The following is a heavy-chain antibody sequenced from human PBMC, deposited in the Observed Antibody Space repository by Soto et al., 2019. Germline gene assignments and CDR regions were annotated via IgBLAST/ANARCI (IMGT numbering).Heavy chain of an antibody. Sequence: PSETLSLTCTVSGGSISSGGYYWSWLRQHPGKGLEWIGYIYYSGSTYYNPSLKSRVTISVDTSKNQFSLKLSSVTAADTAVYYGARGPDYYYYYYCMDVWGQGTTVTVS. J-gene: IGHJ6*02. CDR3: ARGPDYYYYYYCMDV. CDR1: GGSISSGGYY. D-gene: IGHD3-16*01. V-gene: IGHV4-31*03. CDR2: IYYSGST.